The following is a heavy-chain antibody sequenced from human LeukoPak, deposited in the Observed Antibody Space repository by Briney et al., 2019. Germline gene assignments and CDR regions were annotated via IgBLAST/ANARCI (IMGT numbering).Heavy chain of an antibody. V-gene: IGHV1-69*05. CDR1: GGTFSSYA. CDR2: IIPIFGTV. Sequence: SVKVSCKASGGTFSSYAISWVRQAPGQGLEWMGGIIPIFGTVNYAQKFQGRVTITTDESTSTAYMELSSLRSEDTAVYYCARDEGGRGSVGYYYYMDVWGKGTTVTVSS. CDR3: ARDEGGRGSVGYYYYMDV. J-gene: IGHJ6*03. D-gene: IGHD3-10*01.